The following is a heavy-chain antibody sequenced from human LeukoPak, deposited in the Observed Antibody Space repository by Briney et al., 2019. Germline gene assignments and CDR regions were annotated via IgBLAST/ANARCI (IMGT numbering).Heavy chain of an antibody. Sequence: ASVKVSCKASGYTFTSYDINWVRQATGQGLEWMGWMNPNSGNTGYAQKFQGRVTMTRNTSISTAYMELSSLRSEDTAVYYCARDGYSSGEIDYWGQGTLVTVSP. J-gene: IGHJ4*02. CDR3: ARDGYSSGEIDY. CDR1: GYTFTSYD. CDR2: MNPNSGNT. D-gene: IGHD6-19*01. V-gene: IGHV1-8*01.